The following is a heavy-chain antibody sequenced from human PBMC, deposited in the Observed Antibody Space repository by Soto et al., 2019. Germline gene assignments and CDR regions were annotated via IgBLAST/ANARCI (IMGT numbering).Heavy chain of an antibody. Sequence: QVQLKESGPGLVKPSGTLSLSCAVSGGSIKTDNWWSWVRQSPGHALEWIGEVYHTERINYNPSLQGRVSWSIDTSKNQCSLHLISVTAADTGVYCCARNHYHSVSETLGTVSGFDAWGQGTLVTVSS. CDR2: VYHTERI. V-gene: IGHV4-4*01. J-gene: IGHJ4*02. D-gene: IGHD3-3*01. CDR3: ARNHYHSVSETLGTVSGFDA. CDR1: GGSIKTDNW.